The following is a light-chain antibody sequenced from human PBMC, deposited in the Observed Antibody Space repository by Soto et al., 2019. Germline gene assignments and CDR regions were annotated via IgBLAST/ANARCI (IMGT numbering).Light chain of an antibody. CDR1: ESVSSSY. J-gene: IGKJ1*01. V-gene: IGKV3D-20*02. CDR2: DAS. Sequence: EIVLTQSPGTVSVSTWERATLWWVAIESVSSSYLAWYQQKPGQAPRLLIYDASSRATGIPARFSGSGSGTDFTLTISSLEPEDFAVYYCQQLTDWPPQWTFGQGTKVDIK. CDR3: QQLTDWPPQWT.